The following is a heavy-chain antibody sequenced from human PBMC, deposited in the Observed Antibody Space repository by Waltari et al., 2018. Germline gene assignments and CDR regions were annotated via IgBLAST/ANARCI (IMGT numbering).Heavy chain of an antibody. V-gene: IGHV4-4*02. D-gene: IGHD3-10*01. CDR2: IYHSGST. Sequence: QVQLQESGPGLVKPSGTLSLTCAVSGGSISSSNWWSWVRQPPGQGSEWIGEIYHSGSTNYNPSLKSRVTISVDKSKNQFSLKLSSVTAADTAVYYCARGGLSGSYYKAAYYYYGMDVWGQGTTVTVSS. CDR1: GGSISSSNW. J-gene: IGHJ6*02. CDR3: ARGGLSGSYYKAAYYYYGMDV.